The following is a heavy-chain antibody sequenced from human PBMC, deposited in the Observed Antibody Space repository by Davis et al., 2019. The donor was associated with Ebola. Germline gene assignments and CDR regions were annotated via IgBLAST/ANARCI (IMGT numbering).Heavy chain of an antibody. D-gene: IGHD3-22*01. CDR3: ARPVSGGYTATFDI. V-gene: IGHV5-51*01. J-gene: IGHJ3*02. Sequence: GESLKISCKGSGYSFSTYWIAWVRQMPGKGLEWMGIIYPGDSDTKYSPSFQGQVTISADRSITTAYLQWGSLKASDTAMYYCARPVSGGYTATFDIWGQGTMVTVSS. CDR1: GYSFSTYW. CDR2: IYPGDSDT.